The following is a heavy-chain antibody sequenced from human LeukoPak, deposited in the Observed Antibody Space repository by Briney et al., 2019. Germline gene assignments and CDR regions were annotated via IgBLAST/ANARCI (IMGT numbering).Heavy chain of an antibody. Sequence: GGSLGLSCAASGFTFSSYWMSWVRQAPGKGLEWVANIKQDGSEKYYVDSVKGRFTISRDNAKNSLDLHMNSLRAEDTAVYYCARDKSYGDADDYWGQGTLVTVSS. J-gene: IGHJ4*02. CDR2: IKQDGSEK. D-gene: IGHD4-17*01. CDR3: ARDKSYGDADDY. V-gene: IGHV3-7*01. CDR1: GFTFSSYW.